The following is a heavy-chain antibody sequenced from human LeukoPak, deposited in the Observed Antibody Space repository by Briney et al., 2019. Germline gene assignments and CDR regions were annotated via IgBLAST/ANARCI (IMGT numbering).Heavy chain of an antibody. J-gene: IGHJ4*02. Sequence: ASVKVSCKASGYTFNGYYIHWVRQAPGQGLEYMGSINLNSGGTNYAQKFQGRVTMTRDTSISTAYMELRSLRSDDTAVYYCARDHNCSGGSCYGSDLDYWGQGTLVTVSS. CDR1: GYTFNGYY. CDR2: INLNSGGT. CDR3: ARDHNCSGGSCYGSDLDY. D-gene: IGHD2-15*01. V-gene: IGHV1-2*02.